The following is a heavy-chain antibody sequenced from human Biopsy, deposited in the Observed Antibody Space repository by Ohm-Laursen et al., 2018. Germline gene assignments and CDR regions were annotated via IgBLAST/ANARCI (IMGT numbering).Heavy chain of an antibody. J-gene: IGHJ3*01. Sequence: TLSLTCTVSGGSIGGSGDYWSWIRQPPRKGLEWIGYISDTGTTNYNPSLRGRVAMSVDTSKNQFSLQLTSVTAADTAMFFCARLFRLDDYWNDDPPDGFDVWGQGTMVTVSS. V-gene: IGHV4-61*08. CDR2: ISDTGTT. CDR3: ARLFRLDDYWNDDPPDGFDV. CDR1: GGSIGGSGDY. D-gene: IGHD3-3*01.